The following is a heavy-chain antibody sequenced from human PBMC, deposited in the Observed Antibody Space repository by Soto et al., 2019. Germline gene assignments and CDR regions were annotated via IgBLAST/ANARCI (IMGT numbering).Heavy chain of an antibody. V-gene: IGHV3-21*01. CDR1: GFTFSRYA. Sequence: EVQLWESGGGLVQPGGSLRLSCAASGFTFSRYAMNWVRQAPGKGLEWVSSISSSSSYIYYADSVKGRFTISRDNAKNSLYLQMNSLRADDTAVYYCARRLVGATTGWVDSWGQGTLVTVSS. CDR3: ARRLVGATTGWVDS. J-gene: IGHJ4*02. D-gene: IGHD1-26*01. CDR2: ISSSSSYI.